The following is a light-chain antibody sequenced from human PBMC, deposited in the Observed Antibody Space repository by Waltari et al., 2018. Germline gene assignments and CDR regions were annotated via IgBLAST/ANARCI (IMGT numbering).Light chain of an antibody. CDR1: QSVSSY. V-gene: IGKV3-11*01. CDR2: DAS. CDR3: QQRSNCPPELT. Sequence: EIVLTQSPATLSLSPGERATLSCRASQSVSSYLAWYQQKPGQAPRLLIYDASNRATGIAARFSCSGSGTDFTLTISSLEPEDFAVYYCQQRSNCPPELTFGGGTKVEIK. J-gene: IGKJ4*02.